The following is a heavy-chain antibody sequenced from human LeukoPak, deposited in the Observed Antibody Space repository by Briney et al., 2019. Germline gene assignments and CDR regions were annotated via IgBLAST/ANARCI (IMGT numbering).Heavy chain of an antibody. V-gene: IGHV3-9*03. Sequence: PGGFLRLSCAASGFIFDDYAMHWIRQTPGKGLEWASGISWNSGTIGYADSMKGRFTISRDNAKNSLYLQMNSLRAEDMDFYYCAKARTGFYYGPDTFDIWGQGTMVTVSS. CDR1: GFIFDDYA. J-gene: IGHJ3*02. CDR3: AKARTGFYYGPDTFDI. CDR2: ISWNSGTI. D-gene: IGHD3-10*01.